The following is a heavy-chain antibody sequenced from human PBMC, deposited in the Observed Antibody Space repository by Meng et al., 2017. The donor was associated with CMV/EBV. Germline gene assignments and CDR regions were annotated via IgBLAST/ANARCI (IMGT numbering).Heavy chain of an antibody. CDR1: GFTVSSNY. Sequence: QLMEVGGGVVQSGGCLSLSCAASGFTVSSNYMSWVRQAPAKGLEWVSVIYSCVSTYYADSVKCRFTISRDNSKNTLYLQMISLRAEDTAVYYCAREGDGYDKTPYWGQGTLVTVSS. CDR3: AREGDGYDKTPY. D-gene: IGHD5-24*01. J-gene: IGHJ4*02. CDR2: IYSCVST. V-gene: IGHV3-66*01.